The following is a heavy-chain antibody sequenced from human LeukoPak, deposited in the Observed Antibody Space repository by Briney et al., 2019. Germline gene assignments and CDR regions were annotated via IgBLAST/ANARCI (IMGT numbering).Heavy chain of an antibody. CDR2: IYYSGST. CDR3: ARDQALYSISGDWFDP. J-gene: IGHJ5*02. D-gene: IGHD6-13*01. V-gene: IGHV4-59*01. Sequence: SETLSLTCTVSGGSISSYYWSWIRQPPGKGLEWIGYIYYSGSTSYNPSLKSRVTISVDTSKNQFSLKLSSVTTADTAVYYCARDQALYSISGDWFDPWGQGTLVTVSS. CDR1: GGSISSYY.